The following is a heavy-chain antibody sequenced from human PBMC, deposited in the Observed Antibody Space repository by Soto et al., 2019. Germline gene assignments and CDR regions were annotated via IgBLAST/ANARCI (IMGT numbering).Heavy chain of an antibody. Sequence: QLQLQESGPGLVKPSETLSLTCTVSGGSISSSSYYWGWIRQPPGKGLEWIGSIYYSGNTYHNPSLKSRVTISVDPSKNQFSLKLSSGTAADTAVYYCASRGSAYETGWGQGTLVTVSS. V-gene: IGHV4-39*01. CDR3: ASRGSAYETG. CDR2: IYYSGNT. J-gene: IGHJ4*02. D-gene: IGHD5-12*01. CDR1: GGSISSSSYY.